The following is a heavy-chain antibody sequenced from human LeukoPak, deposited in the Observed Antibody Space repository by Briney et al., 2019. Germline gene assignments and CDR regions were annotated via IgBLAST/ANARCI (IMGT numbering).Heavy chain of an antibody. CDR2: ISYDGSNK. D-gene: IGHD2-2*01. J-gene: IGHJ4*02. Sequence: GGSLRLSCAASGFTFSSYAMHWVRQAPGKGLEWVAVISYDGSNKYYADSVKGRFTISRDNAKNSLYLQMNSLRAEDTALYYCAKGTLVVVPAALDYWGQGTLVTVSS. V-gene: IGHV3-30-3*01. CDR3: AKGTLVVVPAALDY. CDR1: GFTFSSYA.